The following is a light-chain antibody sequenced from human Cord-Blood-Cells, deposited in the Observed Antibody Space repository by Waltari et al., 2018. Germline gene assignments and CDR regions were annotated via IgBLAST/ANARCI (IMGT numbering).Light chain of an antibody. CDR1: QSVSSN. V-gene: IGKV3-15*01. Sequence: EIVMTQSPATLSVSPGERATLSCRASQSVSSNFAWYQQKPGQAPRRLIYGASTRATGSPARFSGNGSGTEFTLTISSLQSEDFSVYYCQQYNNWPPWTFGQGTKVEIK. CDR2: GAS. J-gene: IGKJ1*01. CDR3: QQYNNWPPWT.